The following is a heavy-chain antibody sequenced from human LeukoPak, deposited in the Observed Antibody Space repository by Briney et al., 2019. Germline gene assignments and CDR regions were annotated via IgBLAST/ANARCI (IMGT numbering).Heavy chain of an antibody. D-gene: IGHD5-18*01. CDR3: ARVDTSYYYYGMDV. V-gene: IGHV1-69*13. J-gene: IGHJ6*02. Sequence: ASVKVSCKASGYTFTSYDINWVRQATGQGLEWMGGIIPIFGTANYAQKFQGRVTITADESTSTAYMELSSLRSEDTAVYYCARVDTSYYYYGMDVWGQGTTVTVSS. CDR1: GYTFTSYD. CDR2: IIPIFGTA.